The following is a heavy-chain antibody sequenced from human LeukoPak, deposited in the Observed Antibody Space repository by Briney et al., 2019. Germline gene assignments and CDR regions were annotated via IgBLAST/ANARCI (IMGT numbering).Heavy chain of an antibody. CDR2: ISGSGGST. CDR3: AKGEGYCSGGSCGAFDI. Sequence: GGSLRLSCAASGFTFSSYAMSWVRQAPGKGPEWVSAISGSGGSTYYADSVKGRFTISRDHSKNTVSLQMNSLRAEDTAVYYCAKGEGYCSGGSCGAFDIWGQGTMVTVSS. D-gene: IGHD2-15*01. V-gene: IGHV3-23*01. CDR1: GFTFSSYA. J-gene: IGHJ3*02.